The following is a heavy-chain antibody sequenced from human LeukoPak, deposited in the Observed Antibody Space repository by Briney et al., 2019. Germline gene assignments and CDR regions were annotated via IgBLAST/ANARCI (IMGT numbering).Heavy chain of an antibody. V-gene: IGHV3-9*01. D-gene: IGHD2-2*01. CDR1: GFTFDDYA. CDR2: ISWNSGSI. J-gene: IGHJ4*02. Sequence: GRSLTLSCPASGFTFDDYAMHWVRQAPGKGLEWVSGISWNSGSIGYADSVKGRFTISRDNAKNSLYLQMNSLRAEDTALYYCAKAAGYCSSTSCYGRYYFDYWGQGTLVTVSS. CDR3: AKAAGYCSSTSCYGRYYFDY.